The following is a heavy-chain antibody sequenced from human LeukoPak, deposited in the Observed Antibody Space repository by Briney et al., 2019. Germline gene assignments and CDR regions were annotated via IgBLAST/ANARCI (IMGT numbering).Heavy chain of an antibody. CDR2: ISGSGGST. V-gene: IGHV3-23*01. CDR3: ARDTLLYADSPDAFDM. J-gene: IGHJ3*02. Sequence: GGSLRLSCAASGFTFSSYAMSWVRQAPGKGLEWVSAISGSGGSTYYADSVKGRFTISRDNAKKSLYLQMNSLRDEDTAVYYCARDTLLYADSPDAFDMWGQGTMVTVSS. D-gene: IGHD4-17*01. CDR1: GFTFSSYA.